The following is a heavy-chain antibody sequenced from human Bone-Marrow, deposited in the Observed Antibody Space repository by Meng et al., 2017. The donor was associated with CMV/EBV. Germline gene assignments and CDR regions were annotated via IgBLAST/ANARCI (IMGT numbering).Heavy chain of an antibody. V-gene: IGHV1-8*03. J-gene: IGHJ6*02. D-gene: IGHD3-22*01. Sequence: ASVKVSCKASGYTFTSYDINWVRQATGQGLEWMGWMNPNSGNTGYAQKFQGRVTITRNTSISTAYMELSSLRSEDTAVYYCARAAHYYDSSGPLLGMDVWGQGTTVTVSS. CDR1: GYTFTSYD. CDR3: ARAAHYYDSSGPLLGMDV. CDR2: MNPNSGNT.